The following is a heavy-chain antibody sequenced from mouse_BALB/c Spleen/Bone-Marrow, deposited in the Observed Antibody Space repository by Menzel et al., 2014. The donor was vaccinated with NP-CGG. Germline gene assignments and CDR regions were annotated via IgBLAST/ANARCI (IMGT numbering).Heavy chain of an antibody. CDR3: ARRDYYDYAWFAY. CDR2: INPYSGGT. V-gene: IGHV1-18*01. CDR1: GYSFTGYT. D-gene: IGHD2-4*01. Sequence: DVKLQESGPALVKPGASMKISCKASGYSFTGYTMNWVKQSHGKNLEWIGLINPYSGGTTYNQKFKGKATLTVDKSSSTAYMELLSLTSEDSAVYYCARRDYYDYAWFAYWGQGTLVTVSA. J-gene: IGHJ3*01.